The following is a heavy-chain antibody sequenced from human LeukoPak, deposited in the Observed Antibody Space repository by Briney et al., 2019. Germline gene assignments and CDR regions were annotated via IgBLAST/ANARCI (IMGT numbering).Heavy chain of an antibody. CDR1: GGSITIYY. CDR2: IYTSGST. V-gene: IGHV4-4*07. CDR3: ARERKQRDIAVVAAARYYFDY. Sequence: SETLSLTCTVSGGSITIYYWSWIRQPAGKGLEWIGRIYTSGSTNYNPSLKSRVTMSVDTSKNQFSLKLSSVTAADTAVYYCARERKQRDIAVVAAARYYFDYWGQGTLVTVSS. J-gene: IGHJ4*02. D-gene: IGHD2-15*01.